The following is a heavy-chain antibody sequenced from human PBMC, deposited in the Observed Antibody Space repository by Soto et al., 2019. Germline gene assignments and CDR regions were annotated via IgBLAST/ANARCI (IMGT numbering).Heavy chain of an antibody. CDR3: ARTLDNDFWSGYAYYYGMDV. V-gene: IGHV3-21*01. CDR1: GFTFSSYS. J-gene: IGHJ6*02. D-gene: IGHD3-3*01. CDR2: ISSSSSYI. Sequence: PGGSLRLSCAASGFTFSSYSMNWVRQAPGKGLEWVSSISSSSSYIYYADSVKGRFTISRDNAKNSLYLQMNSLRAEDTAVYYCARTLDNDFWSGYAYYYGMDVWGQGTTVTV.